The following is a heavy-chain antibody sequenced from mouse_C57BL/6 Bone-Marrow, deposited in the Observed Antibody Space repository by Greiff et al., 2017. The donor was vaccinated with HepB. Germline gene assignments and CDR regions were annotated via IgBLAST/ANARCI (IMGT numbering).Heavy chain of an antibody. Sequence: QVQLQQPGAELVMPGASVKLSCKASGYTFTSYLMHWVKQRPGQGLEWIGEIDPSDSYTNYNQKFKGKSTLTVDKSSSTAYMQLSSLTSEDSAVYYRARERVLYYFDYWGQGTTLTVSS. CDR2: IDPSDSYT. V-gene: IGHV1-69*01. J-gene: IGHJ2*01. CDR3: ARERVLYYFDY. CDR1: GYTFTSYL.